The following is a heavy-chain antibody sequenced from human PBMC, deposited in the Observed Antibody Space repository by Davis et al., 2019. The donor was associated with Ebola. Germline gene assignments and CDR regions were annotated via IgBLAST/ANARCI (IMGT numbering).Heavy chain of an antibody. J-gene: IGHJ6*02. Sequence: SLKISCAASGFTFDDYAMHWVRQAPGKGLEWVSGISWNSGSIGYADSVKGRFTISRDNSKNTLYLQMNSLRAEDTAVYYCARDLGGNWNYWPYYYYGMDVWGQGTTVTVSS. D-gene: IGHD1-7*01. CDR2: ISWNSGSI. V-gene: IGHV3-9*01. CDR1: GFTFDDYA. CDR3: ARDLGGNWNYWPYYYYGMDV.